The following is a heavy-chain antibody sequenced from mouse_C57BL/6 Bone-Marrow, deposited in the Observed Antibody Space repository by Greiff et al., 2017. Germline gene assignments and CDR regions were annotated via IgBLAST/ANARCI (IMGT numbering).Heavy chain of an antibody. CDR2: IDPSDSTT. J-gene: IGHJ2*01. V-gene: IGHV1-59*01. D-gene: IGHD1-1*01. Sequence: QVQLQQPGAELVRPGTSVKLSCKASGYTFTSYWMHWVKQRPGQGLEWIGVIDPSDSTTNYNQKFKGKATLTVDTSSSKAYMQLSRLTSEDSAFYYCARSGGSRSSTIDYWGQGTTLPVSS. CDR1: GYTFTSYW. CDR3: ARSGGSRSSTIDY.